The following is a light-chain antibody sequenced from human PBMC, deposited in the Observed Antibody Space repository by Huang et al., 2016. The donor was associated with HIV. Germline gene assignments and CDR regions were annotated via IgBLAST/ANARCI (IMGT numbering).Light chain of an antibody. CDR2: DAS. J-gene: IGKJ3*01. CDR3: QERASWPPFT. V-gene: IGKV3-11*01. CDR1: QSVGSY. Sequence: EVVLTQSPATLSLSPGERATLSCRASQSVGSYLAWYQQKPGQAPRLLIFDASNRATVIRVRFIGSGSGTDFTLTSSSLEPEDFAVYYCQERASWPPFTFGPGTKVDIK.